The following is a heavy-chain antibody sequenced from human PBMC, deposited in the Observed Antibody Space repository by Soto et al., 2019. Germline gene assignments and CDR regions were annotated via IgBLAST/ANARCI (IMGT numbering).Heavy chain of an antibody. J-gene: IGHJ5*02. CDR2: ISYDGSNK. D-gene: IGHD3-10*01. CDR3: ARDRAAYYYGSGPFDP. Sequence: QVQLVESGGGVVQPGRSLRLSCAASGFTFSSYAMHWVRQAPGKGLGWVAVISYDGSNKYYADSVKGRFTISRDNSKNTLYLQMNSLRAEDTAVYYCARDRAAYYYGSGPFDPWGQGTLVTVSS. V-gene: IGHV3-30-3*01. CDR1: GFTFSSYA.